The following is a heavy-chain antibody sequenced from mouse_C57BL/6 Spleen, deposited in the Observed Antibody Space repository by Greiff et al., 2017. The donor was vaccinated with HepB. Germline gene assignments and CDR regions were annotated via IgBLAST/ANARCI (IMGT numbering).Heavy chain of an antibody. J-gene: IGHJ3*01. V-gene: IGHV1-5*01. CDR2: IYPGNSDT. Sequence: VQLQQSGTVLARPGASVKMSCKTSGYTFTSYWMHWVKQRPGQGLEWIGAIYPGNSDTSYNQKFKGKAKLTAVTSASTAYMERSSLTNEDSAVYYCTNYYGSRPAWFAYWGQGTLVTVSA. CDR1: GYTFTSYW. CDR3: TNYYGSRPAWFAY. D-gene: IGHD1-1*01.